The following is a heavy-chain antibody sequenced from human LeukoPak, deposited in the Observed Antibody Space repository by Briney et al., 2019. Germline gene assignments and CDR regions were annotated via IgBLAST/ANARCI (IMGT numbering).Heavy chain of an antibody. CDR1: GGSFSGYY. D-gene: IGHD4-17*01. Sequence: PSETLSLTCAVYGGSFSGYYWSWTRQPPGKGLEWIGEINHSGSTNYNPSLKSRVTISVDTSKNQFSLKLSSVTAADTAVYYCARGSRSDYGDFDYWGQGTLVTVSS. CDR3: ARGSRSDYGDFDY. J-gene: IGHJ4*02. V-gene: IGHV4-34*01. CDR2: INHSGST.